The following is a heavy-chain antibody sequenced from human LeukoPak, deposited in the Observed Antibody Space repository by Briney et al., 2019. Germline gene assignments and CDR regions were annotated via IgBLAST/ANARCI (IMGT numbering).Heavy chain of an antibody. Sequence: SETLSLTCTVSGGSITGYYWSWIRQPAGQGLEWIGRIYSSGSSQYSPSLKSPVTISLDRSKNQFSLRLSSVTAADTAVYYCARGSYGHFDYWGQGTLVTVSS. J-gene: IGHJ4*02. CDR2: IYSSGSS. D-gene: IGHD5-18*01. CDR3: ARGSYGHFDY. V-gene: IGHV4-4*07. CDR1: GGSITGYY.